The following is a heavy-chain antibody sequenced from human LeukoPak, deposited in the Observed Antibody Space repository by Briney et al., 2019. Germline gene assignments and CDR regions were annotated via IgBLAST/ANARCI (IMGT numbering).Heavy chain of an antibody. D-gene: IGHD2-2*01. CDR3: ARRKISKEFDY. V-gene: IGHV5-51*01. CDR2: IYPGDSDT. Sequence: GEPLKISCKGSGYSFTSYWIGWVRQMPGKGLEWMGIIYPGDSDTRYSPSFQGQVTISVDKSISTAYLQWGSLKASDTAMYYCARRKISKEFDYWGQGTLVTVSS. J-gene: IGHJ4*02. CDR1: GYSFTSYW.